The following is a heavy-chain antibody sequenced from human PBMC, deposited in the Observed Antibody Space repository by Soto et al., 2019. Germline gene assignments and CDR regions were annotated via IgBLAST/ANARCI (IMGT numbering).Heavy chain of an antibody. D-gene: IGHD2-21*02. CDR2: INHSGST. CDR3: ARVRVTFDY. J-gene: IGHJ4*02. V-gene: IGHV4-34*01. CDR1: GGSFSGYY. Sequence: PSETLSLTCAVYGGSFSGYYWSWIRQPPGKGLEWIGEINHSGSTNYNPSLKSRVTISVDTSKNQFSLKLSSVTAADTAVYYCARVRVTFDYWGQGTLVTVSS.